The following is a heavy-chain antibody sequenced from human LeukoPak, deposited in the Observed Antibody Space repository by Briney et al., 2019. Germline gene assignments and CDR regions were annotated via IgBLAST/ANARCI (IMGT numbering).Heavy chain of an antibody. D-gene: IGHD3-22*01. CDR1: GFTFSDYY. CDR3: ARALYYDSSGPGY. J-gene: IGHJ4*02. Sequence: PGGSLRLSCAASGFTFSDYYMSCIRQAPGKGLGWVSYISSSSSYTNYADSVKGRFTISRDNAKNSLYLQMNSLRAEDTAVYYCARALYYDSSGPGYWGQGTLVTVSS. V-gene: IGHV3-11*05. CDR2: ISSSSSYT.